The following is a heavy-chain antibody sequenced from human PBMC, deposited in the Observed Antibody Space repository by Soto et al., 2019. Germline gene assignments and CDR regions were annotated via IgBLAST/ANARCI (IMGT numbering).Heavy chain of an antibody. V-gene: IGHV3-48*02. CDR3: ARTLYSSSWYKDYYYYYGMDV. Sequence: GGSLRLSCAASGLTFSSYSMNWVRQAPGKGLEWVSYISSSSSTIYYADSVKGRFTISRDNAKNSLYLQMNSLRDEDTAVYYCARTLYSSSWYKDYYYYYGMDVWGQGTTVTVSS. CDR2: ISSSSSTI. J-gene: IGHJ6*02. D-gene: IGHD6-13*01. CDR1: GLTFSSYS.